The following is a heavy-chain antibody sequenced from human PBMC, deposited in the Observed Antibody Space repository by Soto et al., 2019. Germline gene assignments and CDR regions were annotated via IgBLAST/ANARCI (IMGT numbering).Heavy chain of an antibody. V-gene: IGHV3-21*01. J-gene: IGHJ4*02. D-gene: IGHD3-10*01. Sequence: EVQLVESGGGLVKPGESLTLSCVASGFPFISHTMSWIRQAPGKGLEWVSSRSSKSAYIYYTESVRGRFNVSRDNAKNARFLQMSRLGVEDTGVYYCGRGGRYLSESSDAHWGRGALVIVSS. CDR1: GFPFISHT. CDR3: GRGGRYLSESSDAH. CDR2: RSSKSAYI.